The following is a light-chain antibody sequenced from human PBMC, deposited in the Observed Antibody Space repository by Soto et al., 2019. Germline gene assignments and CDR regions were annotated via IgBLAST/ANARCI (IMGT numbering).Light chain of an antibody. CDR2: GAS. Sequence: EIVMTQSPATLSVSPGERATLSCRASQSVSTKLAWYQHKPGQAPRLLIYGASTRATGIPARFSGSGSGTEFTLSISSLQSEDFAVYYCQQYNNWPPMYTFGQGTKREIK. V-gene: IGKV3-15*01. J-gene: IGKJ2*01. CDR3: QQYNNWPPMYT. CDR1: QSVSTK.